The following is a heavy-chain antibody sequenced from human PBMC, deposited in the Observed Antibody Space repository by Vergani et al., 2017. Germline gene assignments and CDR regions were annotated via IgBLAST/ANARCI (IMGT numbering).Heavy chain of an antibody. CDR2: IYPGDSDT. CDR1: GYSFTSYW. D-gene: IGHD2-2*01. J-gene: IGHJ6*03. Sequence: EVQLVQSGAEVKKPGESLKISCKGSGYSFTSYWIAWVRQMPGKGLEWMGIIYPGDSDTRYSPSFQGQVTISADKSISTAYLQWSSLKASDTAMYYCARGVVPAARDYYYYYMDVWGKGTTVTVSS. CDR3: ARGVVPAARDYYYYYMDV. V-gene: IGHV5-51*03.